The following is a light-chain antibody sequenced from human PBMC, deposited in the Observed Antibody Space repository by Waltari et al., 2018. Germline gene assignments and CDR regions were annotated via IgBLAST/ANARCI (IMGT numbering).Light chain of an antibody. Sequence: DIVMTQSPDSLAVSLGERATINCKSSQTVLYSSNNKNYLAWYQQKPGQPPKLLIYWASTRESGVPDRFSGSGSGTDFTRTISSLQAEDVAVYYCQQYSTTPLTFGGGTKVEVK. CDR1: QTVLYSSNNKNY. CDR3: QQYSTTPLT. V-gene: IGKV4-1*01. J-gene: IGKJ4*01. CDR2: WAS.